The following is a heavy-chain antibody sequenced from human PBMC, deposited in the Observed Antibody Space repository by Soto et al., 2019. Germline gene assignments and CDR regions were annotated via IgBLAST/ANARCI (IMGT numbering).Heavy chain of an antibody. Sequence: EVQLVETGGGLIQPGGSLTLSCAVSGFTVSRNFMSWVRQAPGKGLEWVSVIYSDDSRYYAGSVKGRFTISRDNSENTQFLQMNSLRAEDTAVYYCATHRGGYDRDFDYWGRGALVTVSS. CDR3: ATHRGGYDRDFDY. CDR2: IYSDDSR. J-gene: IGHJ4*02. V-gene: IGHV3-53*02. CDR1: GFTVSRNF. D-gene: IGHD5-12*01.